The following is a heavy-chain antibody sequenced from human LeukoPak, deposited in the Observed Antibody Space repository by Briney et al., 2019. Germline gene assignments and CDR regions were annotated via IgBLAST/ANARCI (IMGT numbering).Heavy chain of an antibody. D-gene: IGHD5-18*01. J-gene: IGHJ4*02. CDR1: GFTFSSYG. V-gene: IGHV3-30*02. CDR2: IRYDGSNK. Sequence: GGSLRLSCAASGFTFSSYGMHWVRQAPGKGLEWVAFIRYDGSNKYYADSVKGRFTISRDNSKNTLYLQMNSLRAEDTAVYCCAKERDTAMVTIDYWGQGTLVTVSS. CDR3: AKERDTAMVTIDY.